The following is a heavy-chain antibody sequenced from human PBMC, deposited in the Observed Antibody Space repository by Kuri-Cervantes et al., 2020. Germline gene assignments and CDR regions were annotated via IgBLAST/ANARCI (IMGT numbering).Heavy chain of an antibody. D-gene: IGHD3-16*01. CDR2: ISYDGSNK. CDR1: GFTFSSYA. CDR3: ARELGDPRTWYYGMDV. Sequence: GESLKISCAASGFTFSSYAMHWVRQAPGKGLEWVAVISYDGSNKYYADSVKGRFTISRDNSKNTLYLQMNSLRAEDTAVYYCARELGDPRTWYYGMDVWGQGTTVTVSS. V-gene: IGHV3-30-3*01. J-gene: IGHJ6*02.